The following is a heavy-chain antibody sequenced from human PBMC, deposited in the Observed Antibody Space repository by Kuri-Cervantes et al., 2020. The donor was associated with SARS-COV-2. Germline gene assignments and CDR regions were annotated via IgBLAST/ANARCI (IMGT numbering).Heavy chain of an antibody. J-gene: IGHJ6*03. CDR3: ARDPCITIFGVVYHYYMYG. D-gene: IGHD3-3*01. Sequence: GRSLRLSCAASGFTFSSYAMHWARQVPGKGLEWVAVISYDGSNKYYADSVKGRFTSSRDNSKNTLYLQMNSLRAEDTAVYYCARDPCITIFGVVYHYYMYGWGKGTTVTVSS. V-gene: IGHV3-30-3*01. CDR1: GFTFSSYA. CDR2: ISYDGSNK.